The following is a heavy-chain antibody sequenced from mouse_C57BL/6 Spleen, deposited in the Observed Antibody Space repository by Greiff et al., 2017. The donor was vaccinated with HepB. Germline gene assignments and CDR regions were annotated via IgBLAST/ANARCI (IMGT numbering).Heavy chain of an antibody. CDR2: IDPSDSET. J-gene: IGHJ4*01. CDR1: GYTFTSYW. V-gene: IGHV1-52*01. Sequence: QVQLQQPGAELVRPGSSVKLSCKASGYTFTSYWMHWVKQRPIQGLEWIGNIDPSDSETHYNQKFKDKATLTVDKSSSTAYMQLSSLTSEDSAVYYCARRGLTGTEAMDYWGQGTSVTVSS. CDR3: ARRGLTGTEAMDY. D-gene: IGHD4-1*01.